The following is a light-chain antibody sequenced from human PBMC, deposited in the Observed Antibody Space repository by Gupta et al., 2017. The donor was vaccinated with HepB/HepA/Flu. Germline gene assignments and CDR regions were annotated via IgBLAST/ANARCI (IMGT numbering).Light chain of an antibody. Sequence: DIQMTQSPSSLSASVGDRVTITCRASHSISSSLNWYQQRPGKAPKLLIYDATTLQSGVPSRFRGRGSGTDFSLSIVSLQPEDFVTYYCQQNYRTPKTFGQGTRVEVK. J-gene: IGKJ1*01. V-gene: IGKV1-39*01. CDR2: DAT. CDR3: QQNYRTPKT. CDR1: HSISSS.